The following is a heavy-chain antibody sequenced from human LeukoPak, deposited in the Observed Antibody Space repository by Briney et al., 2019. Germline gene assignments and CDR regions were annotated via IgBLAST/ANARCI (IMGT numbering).Heavy chain of an antibody. V-gene: IGHV3-33*01. D-gene: IGHD1-14*01. CDR3: TRYNNDHFDY. J-gene: IGHJ4*02. CDR1: GFTFGGYG. CDR2: IAYDGSRA. Sequence: GRPLRLSCAGSGFTFGGYGMHWFRQTPGKGLEWVAVIAYDGSRAFYADSVKGRFTISRDYSKNTMSVQMDDLRAEDTAVYYCTRYNNDHFDYWGQGTLVTVSS.